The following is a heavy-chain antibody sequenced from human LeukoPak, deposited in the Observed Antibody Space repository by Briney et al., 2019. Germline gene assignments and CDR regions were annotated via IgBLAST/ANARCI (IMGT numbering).Heavy chain of an antibody. J-gene: IGHJ4*02. V-gene: IGHV3-7*01. D-gene: IGHD5-18*01. CDR3: AREYSYSYFDY. CDR2: IEQDGSDK. CDR1: GFTFTNYW. Sequence: GGSLRLSCAVSGFTFTNYWMTWVRQAPGKGLEWVANIEQDGSDKYYVDSVVGRFTISRDNAQNLLYLHMNSLRAEDTAVYYCAREYSYSYFDYWGQGTLVTVSS.